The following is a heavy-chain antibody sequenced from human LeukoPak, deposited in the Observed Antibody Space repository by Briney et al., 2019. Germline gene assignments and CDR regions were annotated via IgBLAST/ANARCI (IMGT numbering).Heavy chain of an antibody. CDR3: AKNLVVETAMAQGLVSFNY. D-gene: IGHD5-18*01. V-gene: IGHV3-64*01. CDR2: ISSNGGDT. CDR1: GFTFSSYA. J-gene: IGHJ4*02. Sequence: GGSLRLSCAASGFTFSSYAMHWVRQAPGKGLEYVSGISSNGGDTYYANSVKGRFNISRDNSKNALYLQMNSLRAEDTAVYYWAKNLVVETAMAQGLVSFNYWGQGPWVPFS.